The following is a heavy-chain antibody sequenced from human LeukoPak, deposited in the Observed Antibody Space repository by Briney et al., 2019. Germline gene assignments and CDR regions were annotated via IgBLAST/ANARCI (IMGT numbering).Heavy chain of an antibody. Sequence: GGSLRLSCAASGFTFDDYGMSWVRQAPGKGLEWVSGINWNGGSTGYADSVKGRFTIPRDNAKNSLYLQMNSLRAEDTALYYCAREDLTWGIAVAGTGVDYWGQGTLVTVSS. V-gene: IGHV3-20*04. D-gene: IGHD6-19*01. CDR2: INWNGGST. CDR1: GFTFDDYG. J-gene: IGHJ4*02. CDR3: AREDLTWGIAVAGTGVDY.